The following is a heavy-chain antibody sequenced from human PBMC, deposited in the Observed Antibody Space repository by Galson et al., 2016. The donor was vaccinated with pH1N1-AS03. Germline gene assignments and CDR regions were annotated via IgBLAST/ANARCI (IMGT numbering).Heavy chain of an antibody. CDR3: ARGVVDCSGPACSGTLRFDP. CDR2: MNPDSGNT. J-gene: IGHJ5*02. D-gene: IGHD2-15*01. V-gene: IGHV1-8*03. Sequence: SVKVSCKASGYTFTTYDINWVRQAPGQGLEWMGWMNPDSGNTGYAPSFQGRVTITRDTSISTAYMELSSLRPEGTAVYYCARGVVDCSGPACSGTLRFDPWGQGTLVTVSS. CDR1: GYTFTTYD.